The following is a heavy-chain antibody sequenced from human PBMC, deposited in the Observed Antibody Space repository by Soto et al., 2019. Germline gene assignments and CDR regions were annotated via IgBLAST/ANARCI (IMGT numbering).Heavy chain of an antibody. CDR1: GYTFTSYA. Sequence: SVKFSXKASGYTFTSYAMHFVRQAPGQRLEWMGWINAGNGNTKYSQKFQGRVTITRDTSASTAYMELSSLRSEDTAVYYCARDVSGGSLYYFDYWGQGTLVTVSS. V-gene: IGHV1-3*01. CDR3: ARDVSGGSLYYFDY. CDR2: INAGNGNT. J-gene: IGHJ4*02. D-gene: IGHD2-15*01.